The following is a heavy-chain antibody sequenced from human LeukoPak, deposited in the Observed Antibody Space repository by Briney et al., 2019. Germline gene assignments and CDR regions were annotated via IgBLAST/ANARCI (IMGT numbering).Heavy chain of an antibody. CDR3: VRGGQGDGHSADEGFDI. V-gene: IGHV6-1*01. Sequence: SQTLSLTCAISGDSVFSNSSWNWIRQSPSRGLEWLGRTYYRSKWYNDYVVSVKSRININRDTSKNQFSLQLSSVTPEDTAVYYCVRGGQGDGHSADEGFDIWSQGTMVTVS. J-gene: IGHJ3*02. CDR2: TYYRSKWYN. D-gene: IGHD5-18*01. CDR1: GDSVFSNSS.